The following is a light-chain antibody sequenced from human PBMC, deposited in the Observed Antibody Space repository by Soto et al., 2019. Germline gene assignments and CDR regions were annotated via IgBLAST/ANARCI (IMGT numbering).Light chain of an antibody. CDR1: QSVSTY. J-gene: IGKJ1*01. CDR3: QQYGNSPRT. CDR2: DAS. Sequence: IVLTQSPATLSLSPGERAALSCRASQSVSTYLAWYQQKPGQAPRLFIYDASNRATGIPARFSGSGSGTDFTLTISSLEPEDFAVYYCQQYGNSPRTFGQGTKVDIK. V-gene: IGKV3-11*01.